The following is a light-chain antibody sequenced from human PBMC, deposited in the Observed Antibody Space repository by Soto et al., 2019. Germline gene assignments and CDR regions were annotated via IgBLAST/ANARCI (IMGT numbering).Light chain of an antibody. CDR2: EVS. V-gene: IGLV2-8*01. J-gene: IGLJ3*02. Sequence: QSALTQSPSASGSAGLSVTISCTGASSDVGNYKYVSWYQQHPGKAPKLMIYEVSKRPSGVPDRFSGSKSGNTASLTVSGLQVEDETDYYCSSYAGSNLWVFGGGTKLTVL. CDR3: SSYAGSNLWV. CDR1: SSDVGNYKY.